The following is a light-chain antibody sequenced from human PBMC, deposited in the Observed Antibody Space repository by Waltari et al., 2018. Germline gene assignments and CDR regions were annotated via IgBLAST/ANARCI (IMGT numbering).Light chain of an antibody. CDR2: AAS. Sequence: DIQMTQSPSSLSASVGDRVTIPCRASQSLSSYLNWYQQKPGKAPKLLIYAASSLQSGVPSRFSGSGSGTDFTLTISSLQPEDFATYYCQQSYSTPLTFGPGTKVDIK. CDR3: QQSYSTPLT. V-gene: IGKV1-39*01. CDR1: QSLSSY. J-gene: IGKJ3*01.